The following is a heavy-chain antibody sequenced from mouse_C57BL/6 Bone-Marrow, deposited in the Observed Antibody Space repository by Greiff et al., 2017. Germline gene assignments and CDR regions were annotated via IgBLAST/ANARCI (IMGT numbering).Heavy chain of an antibody. D-gene: IGHD2-10*02. CDR1: GYTFTSYW. CDR2: IDPSDSYT. J-gene: IGHJ2*01. Sequence: VQLQQSGAELVKPGASVQLSCKASGYTFTSYWMQWVKQRPGQGLAWIGEIDPSDSYTNYNQKFKGKATLTVDTSSSTAYMQLSSLTSEDSAVYYCAREGYGPFDYWGQGTTLTVSS. CDR3: AREGYGPFDY. V-gene: IGHV1-50*01.